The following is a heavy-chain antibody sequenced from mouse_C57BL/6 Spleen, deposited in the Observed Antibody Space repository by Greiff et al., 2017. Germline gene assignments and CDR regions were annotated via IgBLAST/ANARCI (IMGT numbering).Heavy chain of an antibody. CDR3: TIQDGNYPLFDY. J-gene: IGHJ2*01. Sequence: EVMLVESGAELVRPGASVKLSCTASGFNIKDDYMHWVKQRPEQGLEWIGWIDPENGDTEYASKFQGKATITADTSSNTAYLQLSSLTSEDTAVYYCTIQDGNYPLFDYWGQGTTLTVSS. CDR2: IDPENGDT. CDR1: GFNIKDDY. D-gene: IGHD2-1*01. V-gene: IGHV14-4*01.